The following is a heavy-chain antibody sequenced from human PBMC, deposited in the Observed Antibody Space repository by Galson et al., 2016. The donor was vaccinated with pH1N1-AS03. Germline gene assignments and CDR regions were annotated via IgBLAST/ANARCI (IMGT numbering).Heavy chain of an antibody. V-gene: IGHV1-69*06. CDR3: ARATLSSGGSSGWFDP. J-gene: IGHJ5*02. CDR2: IIPLFGKS. CDR1: GGTFTSYA. Sequence: SVKVYCKASGGTFTSYAISWVRQAPGQGLEWVGGIIPLFGKSTYAQKFQGRVTITADKSTSTAYMELSSLRSEDTAVYYCARATLSSGGSSGWFDPWGQGTLVTVSS. D-gene: IGHD3-10*01.